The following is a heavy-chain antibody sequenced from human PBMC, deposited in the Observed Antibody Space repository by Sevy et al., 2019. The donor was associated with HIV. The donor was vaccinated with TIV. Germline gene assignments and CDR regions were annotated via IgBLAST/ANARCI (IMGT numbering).Heavy chain of an antibody. D-gene: IGHD3-22*01. CDR2: MNPNSGNT. J-gene: IGHJ4*02. CDR1: GYTFTSYD. CDR3: ASSYDSSGYYRY. V-gene: IGHV1-8*01. Sequence: ASVKVSCKASGYTFTSYDINWVRQATGQGLEWMGWMNPNSGNTGYAQKFQGRVTMTRNSSISTAYMELSSLRSEDTAVYYCASSYDSSGYYRYWGQGTLVTVSS.